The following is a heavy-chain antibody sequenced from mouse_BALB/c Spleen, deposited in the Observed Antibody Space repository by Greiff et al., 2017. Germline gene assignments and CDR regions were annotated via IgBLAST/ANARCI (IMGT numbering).Heavy chain of an antibody. CDR3: ARHHEALGAMDY. CDR2: ISNGGGST. J-gene: IGHJ4*01. Sequence: EVKVVESGGGLVQPGGSLKLSCAASGFTFSSYTMSWVRQTPEKRLEWVAYISNGGGSTYYPDTVKGRFTISRDNAKNTLYLQMSSLKSEDTAMYYCARHHEALGAMDYWGQGTSVTVSS. CDR1: GFTFSSYT. V-gene: IGHV5-12-2*01.